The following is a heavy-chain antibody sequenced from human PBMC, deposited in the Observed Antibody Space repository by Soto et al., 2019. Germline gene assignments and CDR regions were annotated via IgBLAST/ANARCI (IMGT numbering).Heavy chain of an antibody. Sequence: GGSLRLSCAASGFTFSDYGMLWVRQAPGKGLEWVAVIWSDGSYKYYGVSVKGRFTISRDDSKNTLSLQMNSLRADDTAVYYCARDKVGYGVDVWGQGTTVTVSS. CDR1: GFTFSDYG. CDR2: IWSDGSYK. J-gene: IGHJ6*02. D-gene: IGHD1-26*01. CDR3: ARDKVGYGVDV. V-gene: IGHV3-33*01.